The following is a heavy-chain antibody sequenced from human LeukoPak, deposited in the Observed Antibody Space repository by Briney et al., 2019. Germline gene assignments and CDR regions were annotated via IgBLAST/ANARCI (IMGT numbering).Heavy chain of an antibody. V-gene: IGHV5-51*01. CDR2: IYPGDSDT. D-gene: IGHD2-2*01. CDR3: ARHLGGGPAATPFDY. Sequence: GESLMISCKGFGYSFTGYWIGWVRQMPGKGLEWMGIIYPGDSDTRYSPSFQGQVTISADKSISTAYLQWSSLKASDTAMYFCARHLGGGPAATPFDYWGQGTLVTVSS. J-gene: IGHJ4*02. CDR1: GYSFTGYW.